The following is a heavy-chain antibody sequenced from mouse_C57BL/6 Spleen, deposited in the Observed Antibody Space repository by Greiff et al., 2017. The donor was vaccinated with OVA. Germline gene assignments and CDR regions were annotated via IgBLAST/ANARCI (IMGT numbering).Heavy chain of an antibody. CDR1: GYTFTSYT. J-gene: IGHJ1*03. CDR3: ATYGNYWYFDV. Sequence: QVQLKESGAELARPGASVKMSCKASGYTFTSYTMHWVKQRPGQGLEWIGYINPSSGYTKYNQKFKDKATLTADKSSSTAYMQLSSLTSEDSAVYYCATYGNYWYFDVWGTGTTVTVSS. CDR2: INPSSGYT. V-gene: IGHV1-4*01. D-gene: IGHD2-1*01.